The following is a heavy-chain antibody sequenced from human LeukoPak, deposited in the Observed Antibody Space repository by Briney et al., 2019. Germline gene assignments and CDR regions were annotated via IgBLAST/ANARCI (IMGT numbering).Heavy chain of an antibody. D-gene: IGHD1-26*01. V-gene: IGHV1-8*01. J-gene: IGHJ4*02. CDR2: MNPNSGNT. CDR1: RYTFTSYD. Sequence: GASVTVSCKASRYTFTSYDIHGLRQATGQGLEWMGWMNPNSGNTGYAQKFQGRVTMNRNTSIRTAYMELSSLRSEDTAVYYCARGRRRSGSYAYWGQGTLVTVSS. CDR3: ARGRRRSGSYAY.